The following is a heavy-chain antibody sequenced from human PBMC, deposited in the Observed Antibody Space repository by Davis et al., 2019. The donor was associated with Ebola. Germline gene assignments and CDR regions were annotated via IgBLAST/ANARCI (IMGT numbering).Heavy chain of an antibody. V-gene: IGHV3-7*01. D-gene: IGHD2-2*01. CDR1: GFTFSSYW. J-gene: IGHJ4*02. CDR3: ARALDCSSTSCPTPH. CDR2: IKQDGSEK. Sequence: GESLKISCAASGFTFSSYWMSWVRQAPGKGLEWVANIKQDGSEKYYVDSVKGRFTISRDNAKNSLYLQMNSLRTEDTAVYYCARALDCSSTSCPTPHWGQGTLVTVSS.